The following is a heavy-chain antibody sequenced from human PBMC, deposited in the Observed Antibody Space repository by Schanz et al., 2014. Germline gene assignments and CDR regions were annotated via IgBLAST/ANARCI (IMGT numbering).Heavy chain of an antibody. CDR1: GFTVSSSY. J-gene: IGHJ4*02. CDR3: ARSSGSWSDFDY. V-gene: IGHV3-33*08. Sequence: VRLVESGGGLVKPGGSLRLSCAASGFTVSSSYMSWVRQAPGKGLEWVAFIRYDGGDEYYADSVKGRFTISRDNSKNRQYLQLKSLRVDDTAIYYCARSSGSWSDFDYWGQGALVTVSS. CDR2: IRYDGGDE. D-gene: IGHD3-10*01.